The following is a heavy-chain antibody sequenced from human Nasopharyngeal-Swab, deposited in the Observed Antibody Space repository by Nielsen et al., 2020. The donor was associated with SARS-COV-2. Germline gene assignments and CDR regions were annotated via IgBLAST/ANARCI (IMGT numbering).Heavy chain of an antibody. Sequence: SETLSLTCTVSGGSISSSSYYWGWIRQPPGQGLEWIGSLYYTGRSYYNPSLKTRVTISGDSSKNQFSLRLPSVTAADTAVYYCAREAEDCSSASCYAAPFDSWGQGTLVTVSS. D-gene: IGHD2-2*01. J-gene: IGHJ4*02. CDR3: AREAEDCSSASCYAAPFDS. CDR2: LYYTGRS. CDR1: GGSISSSSYY. V-gene: IGHV4-39*02.